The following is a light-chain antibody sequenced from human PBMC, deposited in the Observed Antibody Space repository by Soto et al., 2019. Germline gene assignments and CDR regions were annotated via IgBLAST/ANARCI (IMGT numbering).Light chain of an antibody. CDR1: QSVSSS. V-gene: IGKV3D-15*01. CDR3: QQYNNWPLT. Sequence: EIVLTQSPGTLSLSPGERAPLSCRASQSVSSSFLAWYQQKPGQAPRLLIYGASTRATGIPARFSGSGSGTEFTLTISSLQSEDFAVYYCQQYNNWPLTFGGGTKVDIK. J-gene: IGKJ4*01. CDR2: GAS.